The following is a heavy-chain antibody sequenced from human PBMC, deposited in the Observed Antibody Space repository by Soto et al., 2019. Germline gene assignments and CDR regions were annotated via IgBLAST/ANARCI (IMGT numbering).Heavy chain of an antibody. Sequence: QVQLQESGPGLVKPSQTLSLTCTVSGGSISSGDYYWSWIRQPPGKGLEWIGYIYYSGSTYYNPSLKIRVTISVDTSKTQFSLKLSSVTAADTAVYYCATSSSKVDYYYGMDVWGQGTTVTVSS. CDR3: ATSSSKVDYYYGMDV. CDR2: IYYSGST. CDR1: GGSISSGDYY. J-gene: IGHJ6*02. D-gene: IGHD6-6*01. V-gene: IGHV4-30-4*01.